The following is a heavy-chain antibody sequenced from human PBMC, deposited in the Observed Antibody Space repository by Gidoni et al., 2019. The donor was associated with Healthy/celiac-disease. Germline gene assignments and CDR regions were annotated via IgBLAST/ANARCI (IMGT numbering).Heavy chain of an antibody. Sequence: EVQLVESGGGLVQPGGSLRLSCAASGFTVSSNYMSWVRQAPGRGLEWVSVIYSGGSTYYADSVKGRFTISRDNSKNTLYLQMNSLRAEDTAVYYCARDTDDGYFDYWGQGTLVTVSS. CDR2: IYSGGST. J-gene: IGHJ4*02. CDR3: ARDTDDGYFDY. CDR1: GFTVSSNY. D-gene: IGHD1-1*01. V-gene: IGHV3-66*02.